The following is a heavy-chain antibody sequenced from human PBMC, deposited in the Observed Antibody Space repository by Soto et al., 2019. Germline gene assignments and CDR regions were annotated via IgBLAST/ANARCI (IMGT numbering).Heavy chain of an antibody. CDR2: ISAYNGNT. D-gene: IGHD5-12*01. V-gene: IGHV1-18*01. CDR3: ARLTEVATLAAFDI. J-gene: IGHJ3*02. CDR1: GYTFTSYG. Sequence: QVQLVQSGAEVKKPGASVKVSCKASGYTFTSYGISWVRQAPGQGLEWVGWISAYNGNTNYAQKLQGRVTMTTDTSTSTDYMELRSLSSDDTAVYYCARLTEVATLAAFDIWGQGTMVTVSS.